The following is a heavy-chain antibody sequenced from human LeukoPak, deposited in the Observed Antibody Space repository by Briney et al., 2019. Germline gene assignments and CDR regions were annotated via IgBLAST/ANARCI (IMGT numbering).Heavy chain of an antibody. J-gene: IGHJ3*02. CDR1: GYTFTGYY. CDR3: TRGPSTAAFDI. CDR2: INPNIGVT. Sequence: ASVKVSCKASGYTFTGYYMHWVRQAPGQGLEWMGWINPNIGVTSYAQKFQGRVTMTRDTSVSTTYMELSSLRSDDTAIYYCTRGPSTAAFDIWGQGTRVTVSS. D-gene: IGHD6-13*01. V-gene: IGHV1-2*02.